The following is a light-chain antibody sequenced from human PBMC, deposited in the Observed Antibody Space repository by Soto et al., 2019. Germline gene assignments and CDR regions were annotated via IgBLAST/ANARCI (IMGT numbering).Light chain of an antibody. CDR1: QSLVYSDGNTY. CDR3: MQGTHWPPT. V-gene: IGKV2-30*01. J-gene: IGKJ1*01. CDR2: KVS. Sequence: DVVMTQSPLSLPVTLGQPASISCTSIQSLVYSDGNTYLNWFQHRPGQSPRRLIYKVSNRDSGVPDRFSGSGSGTDFTLKISRVEAEDVGVYYCMQGTHWPPTFGQGTKVDI.